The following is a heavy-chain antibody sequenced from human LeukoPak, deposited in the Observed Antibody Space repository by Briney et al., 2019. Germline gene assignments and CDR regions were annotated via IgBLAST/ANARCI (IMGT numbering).Heavy chain of an antibody. J-gene: IGHJ4*02. CDR1: GGSISSYY. D-gene: IGHD4-17*01. V-gene: IGHV4-59*12. Sequence: SETLSLTCTVSGGSISSYYWSWIRQPPGKGLEWIGYIYYSGSTNYNPSLKSRVSMSGDTSKNQVSLKLRSVTAADTAVYYCARDPTTVTTIFDSWGQGTLVTVSS. CDR3: ARDPTTVTTIFDS. CDR2: IYYSGST.